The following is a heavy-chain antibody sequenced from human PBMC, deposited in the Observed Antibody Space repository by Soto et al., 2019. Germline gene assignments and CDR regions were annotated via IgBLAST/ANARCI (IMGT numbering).Heavy chain of an antibody. J-gene: IGHJ4*02. CDR2: IKSNADGGTT. Sequence: EVQMVESGGGLVKPGWSLRLSCAASGFTFTNAWLNWVRQTPGKGLEWVGRIKSNADGGTTDYAAPVKGRFTISRDDSKNTLYLQMNSLKTEDTAVYYCATNPLYWGRGTLVTVSS. V-gene: IGHV3-15*07. CDR1: GFTFTNAW. CDR3: ATNPLY.